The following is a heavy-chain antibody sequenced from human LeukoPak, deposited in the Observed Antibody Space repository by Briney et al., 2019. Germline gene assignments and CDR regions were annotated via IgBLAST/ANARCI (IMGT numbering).Heavy chain of an antibody. J-gene: IGHJ4*02. CDR2: ISWNSGSI. V-gene: IGHV3-9*01. CDR3: AKSSGYYYSGYYFDY. CDR1: GFTFSNAW. D-gene: IGHD3-22*01. Sequence: GGSLRLSCAASGFTFSNAWMSWVRQAPGKGLEWVSGISWNSGSIGYADSVKGRFTISRDNAKNSLYLQMNSLRAEDTALYYCAKSSGYYYSGYYFDYWGQGTLVTVSS.